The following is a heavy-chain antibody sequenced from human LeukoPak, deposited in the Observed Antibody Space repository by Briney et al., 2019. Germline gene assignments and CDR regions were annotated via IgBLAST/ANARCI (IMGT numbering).Heavy chain of an antibody. J-gene: IGHJ4*02. D-gene: IGHD3-22*01. V-gene: IGHV3-30*03. Sequence: GGSLRLSCAASGFTFSSYGMHWVRQTPGKGLEWVAVISYDGNHKYYADSVKGRFTISRDDSKNTLYLQMNRRRAEDTAVYYCARDKGMIVVVLHDYWGQGTLVTVSS. CDR3: ARDKGMIVVVLHDY. CDR1: GFTFSSYG. CDR2: ISYDGNHK.